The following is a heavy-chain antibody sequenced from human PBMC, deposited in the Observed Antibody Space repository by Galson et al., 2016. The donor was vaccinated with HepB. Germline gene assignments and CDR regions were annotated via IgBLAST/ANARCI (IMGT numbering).Heavy chain of an antibody. D-gene: IGHD2-8*02. J-gene: IGHJ6*02. V-gene: IGHV4-59*01. CDR1: GDSISSYY. CDR3: ARDGGVVYDMDL. Sequence: SETLSLTCTVSGDSISSYYWSWIRQAPGKGLEWIGHIHNTGNTNYHPSLDSRVTISIDTSRNKFFLTLSSVTAADTAVYFCARDGGVVYDMDLWGQGTTVTVSS. CDR2: IHNTGNT.